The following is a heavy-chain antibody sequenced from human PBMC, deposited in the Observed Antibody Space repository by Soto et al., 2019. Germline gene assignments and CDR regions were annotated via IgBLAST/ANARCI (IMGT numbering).Heavy chain of an antibody. CDR2: MNPNSGNT. Sequence: QVQRVQSGAEVKKPGASVKVSCKASGYTFTSYDINWVRQATGQGLEWMGWMNPNSGNTAYAQKFQGRVTMTRNTSISTAYMELSSLRSEDTAVYYCAREKSSGYYYDYCGQGTLVTVSS. CDR1: GYTFTSYD. CDR3: AREKSSGYYYDY. D-gene: IGHD3-22*01. V-gene: IGHV1-8*01. J-gene: IGHJ4*02.